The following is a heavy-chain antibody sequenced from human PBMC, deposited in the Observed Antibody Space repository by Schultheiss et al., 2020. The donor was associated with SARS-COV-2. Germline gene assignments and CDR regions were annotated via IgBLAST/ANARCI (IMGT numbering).Heavy chain of an antibody. J-gene: IGHJ6*02. D-gene: IGHD6-13*01. CDR1: GYTLSVNH. V-gene: IGHV1-2*02. CDR2: INPNSGGT. CDR3: AEHIGSSWSSGMDV. Sequence: ASVKVSCKASGYTLSVNHIHWVRQAPGQGLEWMGWINPNSGGTNYAQKFQGRVTITADKSTSTAYMELSSLRSEDTAVYYCAEHIGSSWSSGMDVWGQGTTVTVSS.